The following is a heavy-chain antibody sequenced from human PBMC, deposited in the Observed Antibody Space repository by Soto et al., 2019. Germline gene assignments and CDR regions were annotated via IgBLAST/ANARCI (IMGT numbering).Heavy chain of an antibody. CDR3: AKVVTAIYYFDY. V-gene: IGHV3-23*01. D-gene: IGHD2-21*02. J-gene: IGHJ4*02. CDR1: GFTFINYA. CDR2: ISGSGSST. Sequence: EVQLLESGGGLVQPGGSLRLSCAASGFTFINYAVSWVRQAPGKGLEWVSTISGSGSSTYFADSVKGRFTISGDNSKNTLYLQMNSLRAEDTAVYFCAKVVTAIYYFDYWGQGALVTVSS.